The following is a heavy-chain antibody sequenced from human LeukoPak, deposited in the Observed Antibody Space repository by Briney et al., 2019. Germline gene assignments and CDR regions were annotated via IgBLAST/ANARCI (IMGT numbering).Heavy chain of an antibody. CDR3: ARATYCTNGVCRIYGMDV. V-gene: IGHV4-59*11. D-gene: IGHD2-8*01. CDR2: IYYSGST. CDR1: GDSISTHY. J-gene: IGHJ6*02. Sequence: SETLSLTCTVSGDSISTHYWSWVRQPPGKGLEWIGYIYYSGSTDYNPSLKSRVTISVDTSKNQFSLKLRSVTAADTAVYYCARATYCTNGVCRIYGMDVWGQGTTVTVSS.